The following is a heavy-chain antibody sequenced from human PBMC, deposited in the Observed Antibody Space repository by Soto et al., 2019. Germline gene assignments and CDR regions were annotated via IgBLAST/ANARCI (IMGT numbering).Heavy chain of an antibody. CDR2: ISSGASST. J-gene: IGHJ3*02. D-gene: IGHD5-18*01. CDR1: GFTFSSYA. V-gene: IGHV3-23*01. Sequence: GGSLRLSCAASGFTFSSYAMSWVRQAPGKGLEWVSVISSGASSTNYADSVKGRFTISRDNSKNTVYLQMNSLRAEDTAVYYCARTWIQLWPDAFDIWGQGTMVTVSS. CDR3: ARTWIQLWPDAFDI.